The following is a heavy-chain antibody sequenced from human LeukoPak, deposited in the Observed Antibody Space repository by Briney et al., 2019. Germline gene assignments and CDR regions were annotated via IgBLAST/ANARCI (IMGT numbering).Heavy chain of an antibody. CDR1: GFTFSSYW. Sequence: PGGSLRLSCAASGFTFSSYWMHWVRQAPGKGLVWVSRINSDGSSTSYADSVKGRFTISRDNAKNTLYLQMNSLRAEDTAVYYCARGSRDCANGVCYAFDIWGQGTVVTVSS. V-gene: IGHV3-74*01. CDR2: INSDGSST. CDR3: ARGSRDCANGVCYAFDI. D-gene: IGHD2-8*01. J-gene: IGHJ3*02.